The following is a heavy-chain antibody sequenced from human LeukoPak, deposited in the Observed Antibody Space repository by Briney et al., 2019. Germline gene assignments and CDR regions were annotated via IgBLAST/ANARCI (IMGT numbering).Heavy chain of an antibody. Sequence: PGGSLRLSCAASGFIFSSYGMSWVRQAPGKGLEWISYISYTGSTTYQPDSVKGRFTISRANSKNTLFLQMNSLRADDTAVYYCAKEYSGTFSTYPSHFEYWGQGTLVTVSS. CDR1: GFIFSSYG. CDR3: AKEYSGTFSTYPSHFEY. D-gene: IGHD1-26*01. J-gene: IGHJ4*02. CDR2: ISYTGSTT. V-gene: IGHV3-23*01.